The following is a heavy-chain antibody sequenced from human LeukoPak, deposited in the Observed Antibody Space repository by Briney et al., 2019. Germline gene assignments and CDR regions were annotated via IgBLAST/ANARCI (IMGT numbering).Heavy chain of an antibody. CDR3: ARGSMVRGVIIPD. J-gene: IGHJ4*02. CDR2: INHSGST. CDR1: GGSFSGYY. Sequence: PSETLSLTCAVYGGSFSGYYWSWIRQPPGKGLEWIGEINHSGSTTYNPSLKSRVTISVDTSKIQFSLKLSSVTAADTALYYCARGSMVRGVIIPDWGQGTLVTVSS. V-gene: IGHV4-34*01. D-gene: IGHD3-10*01.